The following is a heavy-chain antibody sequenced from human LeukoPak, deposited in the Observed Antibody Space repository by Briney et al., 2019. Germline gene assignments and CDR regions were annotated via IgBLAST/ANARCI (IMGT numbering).Heavy chain of an antibody. CDR1: GFTFSSYW. V-gene: IGHV3-7*01. D-gene: IGHD1-26*01. CDR3: AKGFGSYYSSGVYMAY. J-gene: IGHJ4*02. CDR2: IKQDGSEK. Sequence: GGSLRLSCAASGFTFSSYWMSWVRQAPGKGLEWVANIKQDGSEKYYVDSVKGRFTISRDNAKNSLYLQMKSLRAEDTAVYYCAKGFGSYYSSGVYMAYWGQGTLVTVSS.